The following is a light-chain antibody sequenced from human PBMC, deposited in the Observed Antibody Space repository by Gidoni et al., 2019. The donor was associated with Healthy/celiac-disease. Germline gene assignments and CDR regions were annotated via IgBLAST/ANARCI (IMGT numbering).Light chain of an antibody. J-gene: IGKJ4*01. CDR3: QQSYSTAS. CDR1: QSISSY. CDR2: AAS. V-gene: IGKV1-39*01. Sequence: DIQMTQSPSSLSASVGDRVNITCRASQSISSYLNWYQQKPGKAPKLLIYAASSLQSGVPSRFSGSGSGTDFTLTISSLQPEDFATYYCQQSYSTASFXGXTKVEIK.